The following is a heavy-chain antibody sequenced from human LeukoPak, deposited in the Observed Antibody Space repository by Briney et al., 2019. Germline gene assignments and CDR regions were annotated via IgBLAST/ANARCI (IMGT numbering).Heavy chain of an antibody. J-gene: IGHJ6*03. Sequence: ASVKVSCKASGYTFTSYGISWVRQAPGQGLEWMGWISAYNGNTNYAQKLQGRVTMTRNTSISTAYMELSSLRSEDTAVYYCARNQQLVPYYMDVWGKGTTVTISS. V-gene: IGHV1-18*01. CDR3: ARNQQLVPYYMDV. CDR2: ISAYNGNT. D-gene: IGHD6-13*01. CDR1: GYTFTSYG.